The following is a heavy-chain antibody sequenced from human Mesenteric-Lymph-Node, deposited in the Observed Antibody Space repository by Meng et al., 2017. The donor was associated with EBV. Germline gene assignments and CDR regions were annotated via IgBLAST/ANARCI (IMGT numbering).Heavy chain of an antibody. D-gene: IGHD4-17*01. CDR3: ARGGDGDYGVFDY. V-gene: IGHV4-30-2*01. Sequence: QLQLQESGSGLVQPSRTLSLPCAVSGGSISSGGYSWSWIRQPPGKGLEWIGYIYHSGSTYYNPSLKSRVTISVDRSKNQFSLKLSSVTAADTAVYYCARGGDGDYGVFDYWGQGTLVTVSS. J-gene: IGHJ4*02. CDR2: IYHSGST. CDR1: GGSISSGGYS.